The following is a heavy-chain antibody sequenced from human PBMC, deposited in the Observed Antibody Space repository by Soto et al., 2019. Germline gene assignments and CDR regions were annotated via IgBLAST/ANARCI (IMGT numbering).Heavy chain of an antibody. D-gene: IGHD5-12*01. CDR1: GFTFSSYA. J-gene: IGHJ4*02. CDR2: ISYDGSNK. Sequence: QVQLEESGGGVVQPGRSLRLSCAASGFTFSSYAMHWVRQAPGKGLEWVAVISYDGSNKYYADSVKGRFTISRDNSKNTLYLQMNSLRAEDTAVYYCARAAGKATSTPPADYWGQGTLVTVSS. V-gene: IGHV3-30-3*01. CDR3: ARAAGKATSTPPADY.